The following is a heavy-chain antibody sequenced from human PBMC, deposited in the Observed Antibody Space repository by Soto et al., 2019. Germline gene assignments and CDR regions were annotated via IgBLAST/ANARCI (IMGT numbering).Heavy chain of an antibody. V-gene: IGHV2-70*11. Sequence: ASGPTLVNPTQTLTLTCTFSGFSLSTSGMCVSWIRQPPGKALEWLARIDWDDDKYYSTSLKTRLTISKDTSKNQVVLTMTNMDPVDTATYYCARSPRVYDFWSGYYPRPNSYGMDVWGQGTTVTVSS. D-gene: IGHD3-3*01. J-gene: IGHJ6*02. CDR1: GFSLSTSGMC. CDR3: ARSPRVYDFWSGYYPRPNSYGMDV. CDR2: IDWDDDK.